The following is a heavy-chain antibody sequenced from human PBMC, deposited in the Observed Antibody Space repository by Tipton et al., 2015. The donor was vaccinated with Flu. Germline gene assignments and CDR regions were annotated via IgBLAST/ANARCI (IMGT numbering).Heavy chain of an antibody. Sequence: TLSLTCSVSGDSIGSRYYWGWIRQPPGKGLEWIGNIHRTGNTYHNPSLKGRVTISVDTSKNQFSLKLSSVTAADTAVYYCARDKNELYAFENWAQGTLVTVSS. J-gene: IGHJ4*02. V-gene: IGHV4-38-2*02. D-gene: IGHD2/OR15-2a*01. CDR3: ARDKNELYAFEN. CDR1: GDSIGSRYY. CDR2: IHRTGNT.